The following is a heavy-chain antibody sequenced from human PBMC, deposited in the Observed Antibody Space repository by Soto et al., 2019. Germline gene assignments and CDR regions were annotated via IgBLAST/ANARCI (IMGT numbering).Heavy chain of an antibody. Sequence: SPTLSLTCAISGDSVSSNSAAWNWIRQSPSRGLEWLGRTYYRSKWYNDYAVSVKSRITINPDTSKNQFSLQLNSVTPEDTAVYYCARGQDLYSSGWLRLWNWFDPWGQGTLVTVSS. V-gene: IGHV6-1*01. CDR3: ARGQDLYSSGWLRLWNWFDP. CDR2: TYYRSKWYN. CDR1: GDSVSSNSAA. D-gene: IGHD6-19*01. J-gene: IGHJ5*02.